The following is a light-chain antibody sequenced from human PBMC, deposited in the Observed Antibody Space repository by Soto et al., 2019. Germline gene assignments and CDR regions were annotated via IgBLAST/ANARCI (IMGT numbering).Light chain of an antibody. CDR1: RGVSSD. V-gene: IGKV3-15*01. J-gene: IGKJ1*01. Sequence: ILMTQSPATLSVSPGERVTLSCRASRGVSSDLAWYQQKPGQAPRLLIYGASVRATGVPARFSGGGSGTGFTLSISSLQSEDFAVYYCQQYINWTFGQGTKVEIQ. CDR3: QQYINWT. CDR2: GAS.